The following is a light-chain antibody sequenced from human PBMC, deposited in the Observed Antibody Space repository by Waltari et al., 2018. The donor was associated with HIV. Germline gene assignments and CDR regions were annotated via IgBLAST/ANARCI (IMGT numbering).Light chain of an antibody. CDR2: ENN. V-gene: IGLV1-51*02. CDR3: GTWDTSLSAVV. Sequence: QSVLTHPPSVSATPSQKVTISCPGTSSHIGKNYVSCFQQLPGTAPKLLIYENNKRPSGIPDRFSGSKSGTSATLGITGLQTGDEADYYCGTWDTSLSAVVFGGGTKLAVL. CDR1: SSHIGKNY. J-gene: IGLJ2*01.